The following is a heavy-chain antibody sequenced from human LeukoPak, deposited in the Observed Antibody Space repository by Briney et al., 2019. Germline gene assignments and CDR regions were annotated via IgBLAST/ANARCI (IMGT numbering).Heavy chain of an antibody. J-gene: IGHJ4*02. CDR3: ARHNNYDYIWGSYRPTGGFDY. D-gene: IGHD3-16*02. CDR1: GGSISSGDSY. Sequence: PSETLSLTCTVSGGSISSGDSYWTWIRQPPGKGLEWIGNIYYSGSTHYNPSLKSRVIISVDTSKNQFSLKLSSVTAADTALYYCARHNNYDYIWGSYRPTGGFDYWGQGTLVTVSS. CDR2: IYYSGST. V-gene: IGHV4-30-4*01.